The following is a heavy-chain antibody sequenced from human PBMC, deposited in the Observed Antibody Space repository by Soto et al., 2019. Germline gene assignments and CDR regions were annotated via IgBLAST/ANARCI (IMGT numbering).Heavy chain of an antibody. CDR2: INAGNGNT. V-gene: IGHV1-3*01. J-gene: IGHJ6*02. CDR3: ARNPYSSSWYRPRYYYYGMDV. D-gene: IGHD6-13*01. CDR1: GYTFTSYA. Sequence: ASVKVSCKASGYTFTSYAMHWVRQAPGQRLEWMGWINAGNGNTKYSQKFQGRVTITRDTSASTAYMELSSLRSEDTAVYYCARNPYSSSWYRPRYYYYGMDVWGQGTTVTVSS.